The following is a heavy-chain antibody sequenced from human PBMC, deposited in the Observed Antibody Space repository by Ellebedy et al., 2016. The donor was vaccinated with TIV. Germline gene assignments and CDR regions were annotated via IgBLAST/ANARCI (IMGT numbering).Heavy chain of an antibody. J-gene: IGHJ4*02. CDR2: IIPILGKA. Sequence: AASVTVSCKASGGTFSSYGISWVRQAPGQGLEWVGGIIPILGKANYAQQFQGRVTITADESTYTAYMELSSLRSEDTAVYYCARVGNYYGGNPSYYFDYWGQGTLVTVSS. CDR1: GGTFSSYG. V-gene: IGHV1-69*10. CDR3: ARVGNYYGGNPSYYFDY. D-gene: IGHD4-23*01.